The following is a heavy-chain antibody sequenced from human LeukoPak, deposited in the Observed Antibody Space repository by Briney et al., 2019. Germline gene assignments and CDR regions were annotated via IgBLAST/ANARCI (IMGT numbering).Heavy chain of an antibody. Sequence: ASVKVSCKASGYTFTSYYMHWVRQAPGQGLEWMGMINPGSDNTTYAQRFQGRVTMTRDMSTSTVYMELSSLRSEDTAMYFCARGYCTSTSCYNTDFDYWGQGILVTVSS. CDR2: INPGSDNT. CDR1: GYTFTSYY. J-gene: IGHJ4*02. D-gene: IGHD2-2*02. CDR3: ARGYCTSTSCYNTDFDY. V-gene: IGHV1-46*01.